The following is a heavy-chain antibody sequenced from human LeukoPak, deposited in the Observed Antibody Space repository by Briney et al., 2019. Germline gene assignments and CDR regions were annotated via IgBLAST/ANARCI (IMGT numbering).Heavy chain of an antibody. CDR2: IKSKSDGGTK. V-gene: IGHV3-15*01. CDR3: TTDRATVTTFSFDY. D-gene: IGHD4-17*01. J-gene: IGHJ4*02. Sequence: GGSLRLSCAASGFTFSNAWMSWVRQAPGKGLEWIGRIKSKSDGGTKDYAAPVKGRFTISRDVSKTTLYLQMNSLKTEDTAVYYCTTDRATVTTFSFDYWGEGTLVTVSS. CDR1: GFTFSNAW.